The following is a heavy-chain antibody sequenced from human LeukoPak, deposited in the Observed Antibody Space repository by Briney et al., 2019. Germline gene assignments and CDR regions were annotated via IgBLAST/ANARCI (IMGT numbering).Heavy chain of an antibody. Sequence: PSETLSLTCGVSGGSLSGFYWSWVRQPPGKGLEWIGDINHSGTTNYNPSPESRVTVEMSNNQFSLKLNFVTAADTAIYYCARDGPVSSGYSYWGQGILVTVSS. V-gene: IGHV4-34*01. CDR2: INHSGTT. J-gene: IGHJ4*02. CDR3: ARDGPVSSGYSY. CDR1: GGSLSGFY. D-gene: IGHD3-10*01.